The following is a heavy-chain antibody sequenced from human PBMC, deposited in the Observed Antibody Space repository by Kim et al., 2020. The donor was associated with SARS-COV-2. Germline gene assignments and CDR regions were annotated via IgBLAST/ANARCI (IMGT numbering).Heavy chain of an antibody. D-gene: IGHD3-10*01. CDR1: GGSISSYY. J-gene: IGHJ3*02. CDR3: ARGDSGSYYKGDPFDI. CDR2: IYYSGST. V-gene: IGHV4-59*01. Sequence: SETLSLTCTVSGGSISSYYWSWIRQPPGKGLEWIGYIYYSGSTNYNPSLKSRVTISVDTSKNQFSLKLSSVTAADTAVYYCARGDSGSYYKGDPFDIWGQGTMVTVSS.